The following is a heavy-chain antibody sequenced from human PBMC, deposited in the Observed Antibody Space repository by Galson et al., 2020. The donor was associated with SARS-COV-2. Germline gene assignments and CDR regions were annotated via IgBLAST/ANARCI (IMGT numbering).Heavy chain of an antibody. J-gene: IGHJ4*02. CDR3: ARAPVPTYFDY. V-gene: IGHV1-18*01. CDR1: GYTFISYG. Sequence: ASVKVSCKASGYTFISYGISWVRQAPGQGLEWMGWISAYNGNRNYAQKLQGRVTMTTDTSTSTVYMELRSLRSDDTAVYYCARAPVPTYFDYWGQGTLVTVSS. CDR2: ISAYNGNR. D-gene: IGHD4-17*01.